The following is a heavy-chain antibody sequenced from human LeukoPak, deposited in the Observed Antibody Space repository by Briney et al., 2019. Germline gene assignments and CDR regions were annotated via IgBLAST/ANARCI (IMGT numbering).Heavy chain of an antibody. CDR2: MYYDGSS. CDR3: ARRSDSGSDDGEDYFDY. J-gene: IGHJ4*02. D-gene: IGHD1-26*01. CDR1: GGSINSGTFY. Sequence: LETLSLACTVSGGSINSGTFYWGWIRQPPGKGLEWIGSMYYDGSSYYNPSLKSRVTTSVDTSKNQFSLKLTSVTAADTAVYFCARRSDSGSDDGEDYFDYWGQGTLVTVSS. V-gene: IGHV4-39*01.